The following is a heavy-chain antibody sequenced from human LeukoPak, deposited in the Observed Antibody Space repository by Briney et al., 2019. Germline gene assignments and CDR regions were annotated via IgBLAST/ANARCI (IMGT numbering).Heavy chain of an antibody. CDR1: GFTFNSYS. CDR2: ISSSSSSI. J-gene: IGHJ6*03. CDR3: ARDSADYYYYYMDV. Sequence: GGSLRLSCAASGFTFNSYSMNWVRQAPGKGLEWVSSISSSSSSIYYADSVKGRFTISRDNSKNTLYLQMNSLRAEDTAVYYCARDSADYYYYYMDVWGKGTTVTISS. D-gene: IGHD6-19*01. V-gene: IGHV3-21*04.